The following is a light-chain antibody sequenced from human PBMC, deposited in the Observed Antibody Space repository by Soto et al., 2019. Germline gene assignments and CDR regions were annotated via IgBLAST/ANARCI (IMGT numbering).Light chain of an antibody. CDR2: CAS. Sequence: DIVMTQSPDSLAVSLGGRATINCKSSQSVFYSSNNKNFLAWYQHKSGHPPKLLIYCASTRESGVPDRLSGSGSRTDFSLTISSFHAEDAAVYYCQQYSTTRTFGQGTRLEIK. CDR3: QQYSTTRT. J-gene: IGKJ5*01. CDR1: QSVFYSSNNKNF. V-gene: IGKV4-1*01.